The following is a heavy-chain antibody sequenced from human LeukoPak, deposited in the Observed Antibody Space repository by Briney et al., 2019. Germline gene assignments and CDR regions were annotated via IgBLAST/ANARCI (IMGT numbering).Heavy chain of an antibody. CDR2: INSLSTYI. V-gene: IGHV3-21*01. CDR3: ARGATVESDY. Sequence: GGSLRLSCAASGFTFSTYSMNWVRQAPGKGLEWVSSINSLSTYIYYTDSVKGRFTVSRDNAKNSLYLQMNSLRAEDTAIYYCARGATVESDYWGQGTLVTVSS. D-gene: IGHD4-23*01. J-gene: IGHJ4*02. CDR1: GFTFSTYS.